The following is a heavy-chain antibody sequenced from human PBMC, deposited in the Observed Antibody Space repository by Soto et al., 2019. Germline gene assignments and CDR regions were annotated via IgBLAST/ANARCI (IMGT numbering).Heavy chain of an antibody. D-gene: IGHD2-15*01. CDR3: ARDGGSHFDY. J-gene: IGHJ4*02. CDR1: GGTFSSSA. CDR2: IIPIFGTA. Sequence: QVQLVQSGTEVKKPGSSVKVSCKASGGTFSSSAISWVGQAPGQGPEWMGGIIPIFGTANYAQKFQGRVTITADESSSTAYMELSSLRSEDTAVYYCARDGGSHFDYWGQGTLVSVSS. V-gene: IGHV1-69*12.